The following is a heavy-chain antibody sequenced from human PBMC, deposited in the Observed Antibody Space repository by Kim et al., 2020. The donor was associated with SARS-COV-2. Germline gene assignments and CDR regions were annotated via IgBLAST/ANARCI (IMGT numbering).Heavy chain of an antibody. J-gene: IGHJ4*02. V-gene: IGHV5-51*01. D-gene: IGHD3-9*01. CDR1: GYSFTSYW. Sequence: GESLKISCKGSGYSFTSYWIGWVRQMPGRGLEWMGMIYPGDSDTKYSPSFQGQVTISADKYIDTAYLQWSSLKASDTAMYYCARSNYDILTGYYRDDYWGQGTLVTVSS. CDR3: ARSNYDILTGYYRDDY. CDR2: IYPGDSDT.